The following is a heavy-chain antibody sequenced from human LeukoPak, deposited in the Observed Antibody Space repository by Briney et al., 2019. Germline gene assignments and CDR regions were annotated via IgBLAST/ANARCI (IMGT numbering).Heavy chain of an antibody. V-gene: IGHV5-51*01. J-gene: IGHJ4*02. CDR2: IYPGDSDT. D-gene: IGHD1-26*01. CDR3: ARYSGSYSPELNFDY. CDR1: GYIFTSYW. Sequence: GESLKISCKGSGYIFTSYWIGWVRQMPGKGLEWMGIIYPGDSDTRYSPSFQGQVTISADKSISTAYLQWSSLKASDTAMYYCARYSGSYSPELNFDYWGQGTLVTVSS.